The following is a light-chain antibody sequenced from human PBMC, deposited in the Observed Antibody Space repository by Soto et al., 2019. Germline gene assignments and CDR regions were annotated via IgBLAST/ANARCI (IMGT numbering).Light chain of an antibody. V-gene: IGLV2-14*03. CDR3: CSLTTSHTYV. J-gene: IGLJ1*01. CDR1: SSYIGHYDY. CDR2: HVT. Sequence: SALTQPASVSWSPLQSITISCTGTSSYIGHYDYVSWYQQHPGKAPKLMIYHVTYRPSGVSNRYSGSKSGNSASLTISGLQADDEADYYCCSLTTSHTYVFGSGTKVTVL.